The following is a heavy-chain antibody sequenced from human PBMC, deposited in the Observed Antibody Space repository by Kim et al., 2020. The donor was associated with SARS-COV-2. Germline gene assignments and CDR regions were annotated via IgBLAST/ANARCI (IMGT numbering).Heavy chain of an antibody. CDR1: GFAVNNHY. CDR2: IYSGGST. CDR3: ARYMTSSGSF. J-gene: IGHJ4*02. D-gene: IGHD6-25*01. V-gene: IGHV3-53*01. Sequence: GGSLRLSCAASGFAVNNHYMTWVRQAPGKGLEWVSVIYSGGSTNYADSVMGRFTISRDTSKNTLYLQMNSLRAEDTAMYYCARYMTSSGSFWGQGTLVTV.